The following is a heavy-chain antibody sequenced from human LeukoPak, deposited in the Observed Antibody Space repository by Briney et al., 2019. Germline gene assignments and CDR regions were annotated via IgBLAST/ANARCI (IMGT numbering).Heavy chain of an antibody. D-gene: IGHD3-10*01. CDR2: ISGYNGNT. V-gene: IGHV1-18*01. J-gene: IGHJ5*02. Sequence: GASVTVSFKSSVYTFTIYGISWVRQAPGQGLEWMGWISGYNGNTNYAQKLQGRVTMTTDTSTSTAYMELRSLRSDDTAVYYCARPNYPGGSGSYGGTNRFDPWGQGTLVTVSS. CDR1: VYTFTIYG. CDR3: ARPNYPGGSGSYGGTNRFDP.